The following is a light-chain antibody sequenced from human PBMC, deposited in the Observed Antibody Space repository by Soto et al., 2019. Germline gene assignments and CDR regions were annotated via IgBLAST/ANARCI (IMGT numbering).Light chain of an antibody. CDR3: SSYSSSSTQV. CDR2: EVS. J-gene: IGLJ3*02. V-gene: IGLV2-14*01. CDR1: SSDVGGYNY. Sequence: QSALTQPASVSGSPGQSITMSCTGTSSDVGGYNYVSWYQQHPGKVPKLMIYEVSSRSSGVSNRFSGSKSGNTASLTISGLQAEDEADYYCSSYSSSSTQVFGGGTQLTVL.